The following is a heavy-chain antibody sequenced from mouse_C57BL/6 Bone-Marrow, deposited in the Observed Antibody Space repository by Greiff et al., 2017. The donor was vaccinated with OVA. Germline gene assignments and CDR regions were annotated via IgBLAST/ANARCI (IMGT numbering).Heavy chain of an antibody. CDR2: IYPGDGDT. J-gene: IGHJ2*01. V-gene: IGHV1-82*01. D-gene: IGHD2-4*01. Sequence: QVQLQQSGPELVKPGASVKISCKASGYAFSSSWMNWVKQRPGKGLEWIGRIYPGDGDTNYNGKFKGKATLTADKSSSTAYMQLSSLTSEDSAVYVCAREGGYYDYDNYFDYWGQGTTLTVSS. CDR3: AREGGYYDYDNYFDY. CDR1: GYAFSSSW.